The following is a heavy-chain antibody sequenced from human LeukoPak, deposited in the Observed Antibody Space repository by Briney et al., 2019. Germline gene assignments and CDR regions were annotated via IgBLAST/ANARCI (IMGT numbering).Heavy chain of an antibody. CDR3: GRGYARGF. Sequence: GGSLRLSXAASGFIFNSYWMTWVRQTPGKGLEWVANINQDGSEKHYVDSVKGRFTISRDNAKNSLYLQLNSLRAEDTGFYYCGRGYARGFWGQGTLVTVSS. D-gene: IGHD2-2*01. J-gene: IGHJ4*02. CDR1: GFIFNSYW. V-gene: IGHV3-7*01. CDR2: INQDGSEK.